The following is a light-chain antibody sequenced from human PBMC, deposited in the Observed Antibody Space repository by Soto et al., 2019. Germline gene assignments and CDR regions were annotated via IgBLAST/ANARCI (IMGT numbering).Light chain of an antibody. CDR1: ISDVGGYNF. CDR2: DVS. CDR3: SSCTGSKYV. J-gene: IGLJ1*01. V-gene: IGLV2-14*03. Sequence: QSVLTQPASVSGSPGQSITISCTGTISDVGGYNFVSWYQQYPGKAPKLMICDVSNRPSGVSNRFSGSKSGNTASLTISGLQAVYEADYYCSSCTGSKYVFGTGTKVTVL.